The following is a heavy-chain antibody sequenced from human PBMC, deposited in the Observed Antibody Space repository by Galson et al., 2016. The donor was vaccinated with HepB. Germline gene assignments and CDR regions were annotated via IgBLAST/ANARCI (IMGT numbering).Heavy chain of an antibody. D-gene: IGHD3-10*01. Sequence: SLRLSCAGSGFAFSNFAMSWVRQAPGEGLEWISSSNARGDNIYYSASVKGRFTLSSDNSNNTLYLRMNSLRVEDTAIYYCAKEALYGSGTYIDSWGQGILVTVSS. CDR1: GFAFSNFA. J-gene: IGHJ4*02. CDR3: AKEALYGSGTYIDS. CDR2: SNARGDNI. V-gene: IGHV3-23*01.